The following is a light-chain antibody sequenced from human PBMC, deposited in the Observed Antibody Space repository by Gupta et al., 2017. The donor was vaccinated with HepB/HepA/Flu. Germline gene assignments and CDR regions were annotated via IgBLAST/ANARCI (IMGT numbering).Light chain of an antibody. J-gene: IGKJ4*01. Sequence: EIVMTQSPATLSVSPGERATLSCRASQSVSNNLAWYQQKLGQAPRLLIYGASTRATGIPDRFSGSGSGTEFTLTISSLQSEDFAVYYCQQYNNWPPLTFGGGTRVETK. CDR2: GAS. CDR3: QQYNNWPPLT. CDR1: QSVSNN. V-gene: IGKV3-15*01.